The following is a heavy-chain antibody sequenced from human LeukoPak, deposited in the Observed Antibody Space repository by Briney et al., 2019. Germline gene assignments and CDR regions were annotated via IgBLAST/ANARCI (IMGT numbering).Heavy chain of an antibody. V-gene: IGHV4/OR15-8*02. CDR1: GGSISSSNL. D-gene: IGHD3-10*01. CDR3: TRGGLTFGGN. CDR2: VSHRGDT. J-gene: IGHJ4*02. Sequence: SESLSLTCAVFGGSISSSNLWSWVRQPPGKGLEWIGEVSHRGDTNYNPSLKSRVTISIDKSRNQFSLRLTSVTAADTAVYYCTRGGLTFGGNWGQGILVTVSS.